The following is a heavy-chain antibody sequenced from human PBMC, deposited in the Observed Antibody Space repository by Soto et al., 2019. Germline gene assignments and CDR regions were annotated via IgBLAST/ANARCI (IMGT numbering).Heavy chain of an antibody. CDR3: ARVRQLVTPYYYMDV. CDR1: GGSFSGYY. D-gene: IGHD6-13*01. CDR2: INHSGST. V-gene: IGHV4-34*01. J-gene: IGHJ6*03. Sequence: SETLSLTCAVYGGSFSGYYWSWIRQPPGKGLEWIGEINHSGSTNYNPSLKSRVTISVDTSKNQFSLKLSSVTAADTAVYYCARVRQLVTPYYYMDVSGKGTTVTVSS.